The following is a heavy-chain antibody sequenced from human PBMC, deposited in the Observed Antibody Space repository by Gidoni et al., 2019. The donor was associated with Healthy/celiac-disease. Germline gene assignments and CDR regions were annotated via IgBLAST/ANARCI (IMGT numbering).Heavy chain of an antibody. CDR1: GGSISSSSYY. CDR3: ARHARGRMYYFDY. V-gene: IGHV4-39*01. D-gene: IGHD3-10*01. CDR2: IYYSGRT. Sequence: QLQLQESCPGLVKPSVILSLTCTVSGGSISSSSYYWGWVRQPPGKGLEWIGSIYYSGRTYYNPSLKSRVTISVDTSKNQFSLKLSSVTAADTAVYYCARHARGRMYYFDYWGQGTLVTVSS. J-gene: IGHJ4*02.